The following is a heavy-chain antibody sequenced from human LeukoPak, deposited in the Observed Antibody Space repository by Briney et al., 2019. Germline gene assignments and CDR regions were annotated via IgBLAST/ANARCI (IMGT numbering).Heavy chain of an antibody. J-gene: IGHJ4*02. CDR3: AKDLTGWGIDY. CDR2: IRYAGRNK. Sequence: PVGSLRLSSAPPGFTSTSYGMHLVHHAPGTRLQSEAFIRYAGRNKYYAYSVKGRFTISRASSNNTQCLQLISLRAEDTVIYYGAKDLTGWGIDYWGQGTLVSVSS. CDR1: GFTSTSYG. D-gene: IGHD3-9*01. V-gene: IGHV3-30*02.